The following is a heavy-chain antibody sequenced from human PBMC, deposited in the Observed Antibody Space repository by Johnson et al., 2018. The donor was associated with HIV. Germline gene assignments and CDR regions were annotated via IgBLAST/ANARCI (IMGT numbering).Heavy chain of an antibody. CDR1: GFAFSSYD. V-gene: IGHV3-13*01. J-gene: IGHJ3*02. CDR2: IGTAGDT. Sequence: VQLVESGGGVVQPGRSLRLSCAASGFAFSSYDMHWVRQATGKGLEWVSAIGTAGDTYYPGSVKGRFTISRENAKNSLYLQMNSLRAEDTAVYYCARSSGSYLDDAFDIWGQGTMVTVSS. CDR3: ARSSGSYLDDAFDI. D-gene: IGHD1-26*01.